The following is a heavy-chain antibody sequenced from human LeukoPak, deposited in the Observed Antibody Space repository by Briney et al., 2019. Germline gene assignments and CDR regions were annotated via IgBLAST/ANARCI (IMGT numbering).Heavy chain of an antibody. V-gene: IGHV1-46*01. CDR2: INPSGGST. Sequence: GASVKVSCKASGYTFTSYYMHWVRQAPGQGLEWMGIINPSGGSTSYAQKFQGRVTMTRDTSISTAYMELSRLRSDDTAVYYCARDQLGYCSGGSCYATRGFDYWGQGTLVTVSS. CDR3: ARDQLGYCSGGSCYATRGFDY. D-gene: IGHD2-15*01. J-gene: IGHJ4*02. CDR1: GYTFTSYY.